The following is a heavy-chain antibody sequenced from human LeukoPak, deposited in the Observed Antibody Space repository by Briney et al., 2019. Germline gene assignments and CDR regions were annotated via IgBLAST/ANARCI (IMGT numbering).Heavy chain of an antibody. CDR2: IYHSGST. Sequence: SETLSLTCAVSGGSISSSNWWSWVRQPPGKGLEWIGEIYHSGSTNYNPSLKSRVTISVDKSKNQFSLKLSSVTAADTAVYYCATLLAYYYYGMDVWGQGTTVTVSS. CDR3: ATLLAYYYYGMDV. D-gene: IGHD2-15*01. CDR1: GGSISSSNW. V-gene: IGHV4-4*02. J-gene: IGHJ6*02.